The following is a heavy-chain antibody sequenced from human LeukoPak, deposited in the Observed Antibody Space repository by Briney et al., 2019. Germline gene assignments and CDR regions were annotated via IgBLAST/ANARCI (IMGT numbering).Heavy chain of an antibody. Sequence: GESLKISCKGSGYSFTNYWIGWVRQMPGKGLEWMGIIYPGDSDTRYSPSFQGQVTISADKSISTAYLQWSSLKASDTAMYYCAGPAYGSTVLFDYWGQGTLVTVSS. CDR1: GYSFTNYW. V-gene: IGHV5-51*01. D-gene: IGHD3-10*01. J-gene: IGHJ4*02. CDR3: AGPAYGSTVLFDY. CDR2: IYPGDSDT.